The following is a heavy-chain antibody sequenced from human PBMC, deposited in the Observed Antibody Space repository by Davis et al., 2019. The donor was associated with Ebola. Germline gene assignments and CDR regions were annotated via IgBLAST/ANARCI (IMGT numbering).Heavy chain of an antibody. J-gene: IGHJ6*02. Sequence: PGGSLRLSCAASGFTFSSYAMSWVRQAPGKGLEWVSYISSSGSTIYYADSVKGRFTISRDNAKNSLYLQMNSLRAEDTAVYYCARDGWEPYSYYYYGMDVWGQGTTVTVSS. V-gene: IGHV3-48*04. CDR1: GFTFSSYA. D-gene: IGHD1-26*01. CDR2: ISSSGSTI. CDR3: ARDGWEPYSYYYYGMDV.